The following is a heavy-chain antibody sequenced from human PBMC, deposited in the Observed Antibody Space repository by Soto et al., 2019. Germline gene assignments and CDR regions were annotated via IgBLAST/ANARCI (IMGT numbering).Heavy chain of an antibody. D-gene: IGHD1-7*01. J-gene: IGHJ4*02. CDR2: IIPIFGTA. CDR3: ARTRNSKKYNWNYHGQWDFDY. CDR1: GGTFSSYA. Sequence: GASVKVSCKASGGTFSSYAISWVRQAPGQGLEWMGGIIPIFGTANYAQKFQGRVTITADESTSTAYMELSSLRSADTAVYYCARTRNSKKYNWNYHGQWDFDYWGQGTLVTVSS. V-gene: IGHV1-69*13.